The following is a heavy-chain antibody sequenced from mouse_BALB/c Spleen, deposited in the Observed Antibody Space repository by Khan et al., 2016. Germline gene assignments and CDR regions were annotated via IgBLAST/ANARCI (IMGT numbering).Heavy chain of an antibody. J-gene: IGHJ3*01. V-gene: IGHV14-3*02. CDR3: SRGGYDYEFAY. CDR1: GFNIKDTY. CDR2: IDPANGNT. Sequence: VQLQQSGAELVKPGASVKLSCTVSGFNIKDTYMHWVNQRPEQGLEWIGRIDPANGNTKYDPKFQDKSTITADTSSNTAYLQLSSLTSEDTAVYYCSRGGYDYEFAYWGQGTLVTVSA. D-gene: IGHD2-4*01.